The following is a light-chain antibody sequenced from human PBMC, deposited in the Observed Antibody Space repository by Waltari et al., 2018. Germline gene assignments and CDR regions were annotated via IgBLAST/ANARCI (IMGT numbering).Light chain of an antibody. CDR3: CSYAGTYTLGV. Sequence: QSALTQPRSVSGSPGQSVTISCIGTSSDVARYNHVSWYQQHPGKAPKLIISDVNKRPSWVPDRFAGSKSGNTASLTISGLQADDEADYYCCSYAGTYTLGVFGTGTKVTVL. CDR2: DVN. CDR1: SSDVARYNH. J-gene: IGLJ1*01. V-gene: IGLV2-11*01.